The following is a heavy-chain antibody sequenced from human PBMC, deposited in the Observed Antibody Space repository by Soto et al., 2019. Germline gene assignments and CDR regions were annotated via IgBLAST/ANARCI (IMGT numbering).Heavy chain of an antibody. V-gene: IGHV3-30-3*01. CDR3: ARSIAVSGTPEFDY. Sequence: QVQLVESGGGVVQPGRSLRLSCAASGFRFSSYTMHWVRRAPGKGLEWVAVISYDDGSNKDYADSVKGRFTISRDNSKNTLYLQMNSLRAEDTAVYYCARSIAVSGTPEFDYWGQGTLVTVSS. CDR1: GFRFSSYT. D-gene: IGHD6-19*01. CDR2: ISYDDGSNK. J-gene: IGHJ4*02.